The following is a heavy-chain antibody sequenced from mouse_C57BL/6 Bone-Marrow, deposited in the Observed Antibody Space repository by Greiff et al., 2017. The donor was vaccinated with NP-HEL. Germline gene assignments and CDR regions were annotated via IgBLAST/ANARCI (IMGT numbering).Heavy chain of an antibody. CDR3: ARCGDYYGSRLYWYFDV. J-gene: IGHJ1*03. CDR1: GFNITDYY. D-gene: IGHD1-1*01. V-gene: IGHV14-2*01. CDR2: IDPEDGET. Sequence: VQLKESGAELVKPGASVKLSCTASGFNITDYYMHWVKQRPEQGLEWIGRIDPEDGETKYAPKFQGKATITADTSSNTAYLQLSSLTSEDTAVYYGARCGDYYGSRLYWYFDVWGTGTTVTVSS.